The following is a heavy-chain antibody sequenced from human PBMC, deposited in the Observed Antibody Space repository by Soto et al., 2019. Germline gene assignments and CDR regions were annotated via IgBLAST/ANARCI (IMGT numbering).Heavy chain of an antibody. CDR2: ISAHNGNT. J-gene: IGHJ4*02. V-gene: IGHV1-18*01. Sequence: QVQLVQSGADVKNPGSSVKVTCKASGYTFTSYGISWVRQAPGQGLEWMGWISAHNGNTKYAQKSQGRVTMSTATSTSIAYLDLMSLRSDDTAVYYVKIDGPPMDYWGQGTVDTASS. CDR3: KIDGPPMDY. D-gene: IGHD2-2*01. CDR1: GYTFTSYG.